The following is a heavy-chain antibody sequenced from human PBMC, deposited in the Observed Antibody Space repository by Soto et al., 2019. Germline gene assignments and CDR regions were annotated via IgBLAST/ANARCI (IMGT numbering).Heavy chain of an antibody. J-gene: IGHJ4*02. D-gene: IGHD3-9*01. Sequence: SETLSLTCTVSGGSISSYYWSWIRQPPGKGLEWVGYIYYSGITDYNPSLKSRVTISLDTSKNQFSLKLSSVTAADTAVYYCARQGYDILTGYNYVRSTNFDYWGQGTLVTVSS. CDR1: GGSISSYY. CDR3: ARQGYDILTGYNYVRSTNFDY. V-gene: IGHV4-59*08. CDR2: IYYSGIT.